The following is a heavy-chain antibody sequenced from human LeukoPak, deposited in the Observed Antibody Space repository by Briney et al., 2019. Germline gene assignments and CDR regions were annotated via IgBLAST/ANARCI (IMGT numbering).Heavy chain of an antibody. V-gene: IGHV3-15*01. CDR1: GFTSISLR. J-gene: IGHJ4*02. D-gene: IGHD4-17*01. CDR3: TTDPSNDYGEPDY. CDR2: IKSKTDGGTT. Sequence: GGSLRLSCAASGFTSISLRMNWVRKPPGKGREWVGRIKSKTDGGTTDYAAPVKGRFTISRDDSKNTLYLQMNSLKTEDTAVYYCTTDPSNDYGEPDYWGQGTLVTVSS.